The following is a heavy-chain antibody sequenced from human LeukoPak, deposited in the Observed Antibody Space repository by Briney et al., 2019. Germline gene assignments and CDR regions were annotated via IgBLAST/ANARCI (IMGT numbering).Heavy chain of an antibody. Sequence: GGSLRLSCAASGFTFSDYYMSWIRQAPGKGLEWVANIKEDGSEKYYVDSVKGRITISRDNAKNSLYLQMNRLKAEDTAVYYCTRYYYGSGSIDNWGRGTLVTVSS. CDR2: IKEDGSEK. CDR3: TRYYYGSGSIDN. D-gene: IGHD3-10*01. V-gene: IGHV3-7*01. J-gene: IGHJ4*02. CDR1: GFTFSDYY.